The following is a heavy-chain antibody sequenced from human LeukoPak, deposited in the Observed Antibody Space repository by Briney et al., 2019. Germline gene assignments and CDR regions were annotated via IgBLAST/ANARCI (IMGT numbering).Heavy chain of an antibody. CDR3: ARAYYYDTSGYYQFDY. J-gene: IGHJ4*02. CDR2: INGYNGNT. CDR1: GYTFTGYY. D-gene: IGHD3-22*01. Sequence: ASVKVSCKASGYTFTGYYMHWVRQAPGQGLELMGLINGYNGNTKYAQNFQVRVTMTTDTSTSTGYMEVSRLISNETAVYYCARAYYYDTSGYYQFDYWGQGTLVTVSS. V-gene: IGHV1-18*04.